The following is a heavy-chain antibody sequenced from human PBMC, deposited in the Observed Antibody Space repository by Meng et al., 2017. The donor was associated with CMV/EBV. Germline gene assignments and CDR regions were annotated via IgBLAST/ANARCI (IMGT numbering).Heavy chain of an antibody. D-gene: IGHD2-21*01. CDR1: GFSPSTSGVG. CDR3: AHSIFSWFDP. Sequence: LPGTCTGFSPSTSGVGFGWIRQHPEKALEWLALIYWNDDKRYSPSLKSRLTITKDTSKNQVALTMTNMDPVDTATYYCAHSIFSWFDPWGQGTLVTVSS. CDR2: IYWNDDK. J-gene: IGHJ5*02. V-gene: IGHV2-5*01.